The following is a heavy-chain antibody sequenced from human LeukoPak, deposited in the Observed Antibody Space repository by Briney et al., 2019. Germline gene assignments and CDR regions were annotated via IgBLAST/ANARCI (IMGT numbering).Heavy chain of an antibody. CDR3: AREGGYDILTGYYPFDY. CDR2: ISAYNGNT. Sequence: GASVKVSCKASGYTFNNYGISWVRQAPGQGLEWMGWISAYNGNTNYAQKLQGRVTMTTDTSTSTAYMELRSLRSDDTAVYYCAREGGYDILTGYYPFDYWGQGTLVTVSS. V-gene: IGHV1-18*01. J-gene: IGHJ4*02. CDR1: GYTFNNYG. D-gene: IGHD3-9*01.